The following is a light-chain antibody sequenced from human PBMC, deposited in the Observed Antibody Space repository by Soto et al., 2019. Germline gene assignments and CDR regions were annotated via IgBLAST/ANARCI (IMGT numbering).Light chain of an antibody. CDR3: QQYNSYPWT. J-gene: IGKJ1*01. CDR1: QSISTW. Sequence: DIQMTQSPSTLSASVGDRVTITCRASQSISTWLAWYQQKPGKAPNLLIYDASSLESGVPSRFSGSGSGTEFTLTISSLQPDDFATYYCQQYNSYPWTFGLGTKVDIK. CDR2: DAS. V-gene: IGKV1-5*01.